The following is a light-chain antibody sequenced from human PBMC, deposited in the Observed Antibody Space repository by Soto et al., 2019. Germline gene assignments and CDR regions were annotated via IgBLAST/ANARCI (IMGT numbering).Light chain of an antibody. J-gene: IGLJ1*01. CDR1: SSDVGGYNY. Sequence: QSVLTQPPSASGSPGQSVAISCTGTSSDVGGYNYVSWYQQHPGKAPKLMIYEVNKRPSGVPDRFSGSKSGNTASLTVSGLQAEDEADYYCAAWDDNLNAYVFGSGTKLTVL. CDR3: AAWDDNLNAYV. V-gene: IGLV2-8*01. CDR2: EVN.